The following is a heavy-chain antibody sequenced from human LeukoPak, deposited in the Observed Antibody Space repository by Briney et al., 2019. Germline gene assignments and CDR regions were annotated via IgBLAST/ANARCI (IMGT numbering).Heavy chain of an antibody. CDR3: AREFAPKSGSYSGPLV. CDR1: GGTFSSYA. V-gene: IGHV1-69*13. Sequence: ASVKVSCKASGGTFSSYAISWVRQAPGQGPEWMGGIIPIFGTANYAQKFQGRVTITADESTSTAYMELSSLRSEDTAVYYCAREFAPKSGSYSGPLVWGQGTLVTVSS. CDR2: IIPIFGTA. J-gene: IGHJ4*02. D-gene: IGHD1-26*01.